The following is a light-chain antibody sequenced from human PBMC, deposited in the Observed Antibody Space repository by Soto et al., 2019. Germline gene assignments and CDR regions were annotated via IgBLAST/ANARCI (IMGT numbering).Light chain of an antibody. Sequence: QSALTQPASVSGSPGQSITISCTGTSSDVGSYNLVSWYQQHPGKAPKLMIYEGSKWPSGVSNRFSGSKSGNTASLTISVLQAEDEADYYCCSYAGSRVFGGGTKLTVL. CDR1: SSDVGSYNL. J-gene: IGLJ3*02. CDR2: EGS. CDR3: CSYAGSRV. V-gene: IGLV2-23*01.